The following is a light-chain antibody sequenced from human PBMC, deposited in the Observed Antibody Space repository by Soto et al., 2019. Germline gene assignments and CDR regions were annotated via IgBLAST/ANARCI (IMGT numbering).Light chain of an antibody. CDR3: QQYDRYPVT. J-gene: IGKJ4*01. CDR2: KAS. CDR1: QSVSTW. V-gene: IGKV1-5*03. Sequence: DSQMTQSPSTLAASVGDRVTITCRASQSVSTWLAWYQQKPGKAPKLLIYKASILQSGVSSRFSGSGSGTDFTLTISSLQPDDFANYYCQQYDRYPVTFGGGTKVEVK.